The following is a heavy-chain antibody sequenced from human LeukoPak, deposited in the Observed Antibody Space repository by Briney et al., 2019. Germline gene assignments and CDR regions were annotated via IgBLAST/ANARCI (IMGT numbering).Heavy chain of an antibody. CDR1: GGSISSYS. D-gene: IGHD6-19*01. V-gene: IGHV4-59*01. CDR3: ARGSGWYLP. J-gene: IGHJ5*02. CDR2: IYYSGST. Sequence: NPSETLSLTCTVSGGSISSYSWSWIRQPPGKGLEWIGYIYYSGSTNYNPSLRSRVTISVDTSKNQFSLKLSSVTAADTAVYYCARGSGWYLPWGQGTLVTVSA.